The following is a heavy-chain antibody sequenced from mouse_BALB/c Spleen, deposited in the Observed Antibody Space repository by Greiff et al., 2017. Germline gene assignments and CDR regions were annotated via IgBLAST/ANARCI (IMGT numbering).Heavy chain of an antibody. D-gene: IGHD2-4*01. CDR2: INPSSGYT. CDR1: GYTFTSYT. V-gene: IGHV1-4*01. J-gene: IGHJ1*01. Sequence: QVQLQQSGAELARPGASVTLSCKASGYTFTSYTMHWVQQRPGQGLEWIGYINPSSGYTNYNQKFKDKATLTADKSSSTAYMQLSSLTSEDSAVYYWERRGTTMITTYFEDWGAGTTVTVSS. CDR3: ERRGTTMITTYFED.